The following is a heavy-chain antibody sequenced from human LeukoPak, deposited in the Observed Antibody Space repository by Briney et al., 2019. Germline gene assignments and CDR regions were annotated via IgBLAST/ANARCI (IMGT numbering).Heavy chain of an antibody. CDR1: GHTFTAYY. J-gene: IGHJ4*02. D-gene: IGHD3-22*01. CDR2: INPNTSDT. Sequence: ASVKVSCKPSGHTFTAYYFHWVRQAPGQGPEWMGWINPNTSDTNYAQKFQGRVTMTRDTSISTAYMELSRLRSDDTAVYYCARASYYYDSSGYPGYYFDYWGQGTLVTVSS. V-gene: IGHV1-2*02. CDR3: ARASYYYDSSGYPGYYFDY.